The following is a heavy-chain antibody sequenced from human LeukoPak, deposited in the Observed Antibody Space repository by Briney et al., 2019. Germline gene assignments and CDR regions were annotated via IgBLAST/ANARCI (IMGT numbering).Heavy chain of an antibody. CDR2: ISYDGSNK. J-gene: IGHJ4*02. CDR3: ARGSARYGLFDFDY. V-gene: IGHV3-30-3*01. CDR1: GFTFSSYA. D-gene: IGHD5-18*01. Sequence: GGSLRLSCAASGFTFSSYAMHWVRQAPGKGLEWVAVISYDGSNKYYADSVKGRFTISRDNSKNTLYLQMNSLRAEDTAVYYCARGSARYGLFDFDYWGQGTLVTVSS.